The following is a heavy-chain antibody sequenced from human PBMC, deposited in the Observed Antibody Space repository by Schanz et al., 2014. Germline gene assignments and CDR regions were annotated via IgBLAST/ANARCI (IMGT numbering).Heavy chain of an antibody. Sequence: EVQLVESGGGLVQPGESLRLSCAVSGFSFSSYSMSWVRQAPGKGPEWVSVIFGGGSTYYADSVKGRFTISRDNSKNTLSLQMNSLRDEDTAVYYCVRAKDAGYSSSWYLMNGFDIWGQGTILTVSS. V-gene: IGHV3-66*01. CDR3: VRAKDAGYSSSWYLMNGFDI. CDR1: GFSFSSYS. CDR2: IFGGGST. J-gene: IGHJ3*02. D-gene: IGHD6-13*01.